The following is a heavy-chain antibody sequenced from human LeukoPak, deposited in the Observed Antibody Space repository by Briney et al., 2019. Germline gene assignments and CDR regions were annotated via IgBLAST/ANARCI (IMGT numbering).Heavy chain of an antibody. D-gene: IGHD3-10*01. CDR2: INPNSGGT. CDR1: GYTFTGYY. J-gene: IGHJ4*02. Sequence: ASVKVSCKASGYTFTGYYMHWVRQAPGQGLEWMGWINPNSGGTNYAQKFQGRVTMTRDTSISTAYMELSRLRSDDTAVYYCARDSGMVRGTVDYWGQGTLVTVSS. V-gene: IGHV1-2*02. CDR3: ARDSGMVRGTVDY.